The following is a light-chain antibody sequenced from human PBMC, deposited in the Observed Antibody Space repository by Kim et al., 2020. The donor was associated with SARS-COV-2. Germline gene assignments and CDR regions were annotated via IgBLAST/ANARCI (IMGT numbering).Light chain of an antibody. CDR1: NMGSQS. V-gene: IGLV3-21*04. CDR3: QVWDSSSDHVV. CDR2: YDS. Sequence: APGRTARITCGGKNMGSQSVHGYQRKPGQAPVLVISYDSDRPSGIPERFSGSNPGNTATLTISRVEAGDEADYYCQVWDSSSDHVVFGGGTQLTVL. J-gene: IGLJ2*01.